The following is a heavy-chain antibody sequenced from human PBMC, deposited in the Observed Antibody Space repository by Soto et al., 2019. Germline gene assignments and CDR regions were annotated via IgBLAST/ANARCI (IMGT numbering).Heavy chain of an antibody. J-gene: IGHJ6*02. CDR3: AKNGQPPYYYYGLDV. Sequence: GASVKVSCKASGGTFSSYAISWVRQAPGQGLEWMGGIIPIFGTPNYAQKFQGRVTMTADASTGTAYMELSSLRSEDTAIYYCAKNGQPPYYYYGLDVWGQGTKVTVSS. V-gene: IGHV1-69*13. D-gene: IGHD2-8*01. CDR1: GGTFSSYA. CDR2: IIPIFGTP.